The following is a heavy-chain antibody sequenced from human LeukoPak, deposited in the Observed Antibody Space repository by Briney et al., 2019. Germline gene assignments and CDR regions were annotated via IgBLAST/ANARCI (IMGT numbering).Heavy chain of an antibody. CDR2: INSDGINT. J-gene: IGHJ4*02. V-gene: IGHV3-74*01. CDR1: GFTFSNYW. CDR3: MTIAGQG. D-gene: IGHD6-13*01. Sequence: GGSLRLSCAASGFTFSNYWMHWVRQAPGKGLVWVSRINSDGINTSYADSVKGRFTISRDNAKNTLNPQMNSLRAEDTAVYYCMTIAGQGWGQGTLVTVSS.